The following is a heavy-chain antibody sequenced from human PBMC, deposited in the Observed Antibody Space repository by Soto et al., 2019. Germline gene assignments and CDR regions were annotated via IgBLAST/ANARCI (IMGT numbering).Heavy chain of an antibody. V-gene: IGHV1-8*02. CDR1: GCTFTTYD. CDR2: MNPSIGNT. J-gene: IGHJ4*02. Sequence: ASVKVSCKASGCTFTTYDVSWVRQASGQGLEWMGWMNPSIGNTGYAQKFQGRVTMTRNTSISTVYMELSGLRPDDTAVYYCATGKRRSGPYYFDYWGQGTRVTVSS. CDR3: ATGKRRSGPYYFDY.